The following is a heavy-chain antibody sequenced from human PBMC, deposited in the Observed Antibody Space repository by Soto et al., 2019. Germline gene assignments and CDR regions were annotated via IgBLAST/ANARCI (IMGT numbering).Heavy chain of an antibody. CDR2: IDVGSANA. D-gene: IGHD5-12*01. CDR3: AADQAGSGSYYFDY. J-gene: IGHJ4*02. CDR1: GFTFSSSA. Sequence: SVKVSCKTSGFTFSSSAVHWVRQARGHRLQWIGWIDVGSANANYAQMLQERVTISRDMSTSTAYMELSSLRPEDTAVYYCAADQAGSGSYYFDYWGQGTLVTVSS. V-gene: IGHV1-58*01.